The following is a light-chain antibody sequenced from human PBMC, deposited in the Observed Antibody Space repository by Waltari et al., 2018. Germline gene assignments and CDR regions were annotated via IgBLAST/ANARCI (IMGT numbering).Light chain of an antibody. J-gene: IGKJ3*01. CDR3: LQHSLYPFT. CDR1: QDIRSY. Sequence: DIQMTQSPSSLSASVGDIVNITCRASQDIRSYLNWFQQKPGKAPKLLIYSATTLESGVPSRFSGVGSGTEFTLTISSLQPEDFAVYYCLQHSLYPFTFGPGTKLDIK. CDR2: SAT. V-gene: IGKV1-17*01.